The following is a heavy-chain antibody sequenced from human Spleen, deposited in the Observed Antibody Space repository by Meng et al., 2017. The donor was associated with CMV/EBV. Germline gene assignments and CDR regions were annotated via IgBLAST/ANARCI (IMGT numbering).Heavy chain of an antibody. V-gene: IGHV3-30*04. CDR1: GFTFSFST. D-gene: IGHD3-10*01. Sequence: GESLKISCAASGFTFSFSTMHWVRQTPGKGLEWVAVISNDGNNKYYADSAKGRFTISRDNSRNSLYLQMKSLRAEDTAVYYCVRGGSWFGDPYLLDYWGQGTLVTVSS. CDR2: ISNDGNNK. CDR3: VRGGSWFGDPYLLDY. J-gene: IGHJ4*02.